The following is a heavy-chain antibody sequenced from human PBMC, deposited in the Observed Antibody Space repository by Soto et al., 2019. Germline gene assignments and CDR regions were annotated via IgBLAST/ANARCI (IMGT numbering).Heavy chain of an antibody. J-gene: IGHJ5*02. D-gene: IGHD3-10*02. CDR1: GGSISSGGYY. V-gene: IGHV4-31*03. Sequence: SETLSLTCTVSGGSISSGGYYWSWIRQHPGKGLEWIGYIYYSGSTYYNPSLKSRVTISVDTSKNQFSLKLSSVTAADTAVYYGARGVRGVIIRSGNWFDPWGQGTLVTVSS. CDR3: ARGVRGVIIRSGNWFDP. CDR2: IYYSGST.